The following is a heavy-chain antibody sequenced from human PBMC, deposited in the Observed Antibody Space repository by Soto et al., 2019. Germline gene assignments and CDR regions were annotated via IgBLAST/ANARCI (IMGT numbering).Heavy chain of an antibody. CDR1: GGTFSSYT. Sequence: QVQLVQSGAEVKKPGSSVKVSCKASGGTFSSYTISWVRQAPGKGLEWMGRVIPILGIANYAQKLQGRVTITADKSTSTAYMKLSSLRSEDTAVYYYASMETGTNWFAPWGQRTLVTVSS. CDR3: ASMETGTNWFAP. V-gene: IGHV1-69*02. CDR2: VIPILGIA. D-gene: IGHD1-1*01. J-gene: IGHJ5*02.